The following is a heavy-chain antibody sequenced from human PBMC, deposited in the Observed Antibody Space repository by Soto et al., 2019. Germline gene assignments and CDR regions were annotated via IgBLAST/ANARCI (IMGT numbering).Heavy chain of an antibody. CDR1: GGSFSGYY. J-gene: IGHJ4*02. CDR3: ASLPMGAIDY. V-gene: IGHV4-34*01. Sequence: SETLSLTCAVYGGSFSGYYWSWIRQPPGKGLEWIGEINHSGSTNYNPSLKSRVTISVDTSKNQFSLKLSSVTAADTAVYYCASLPMGAIDYWGQGTLVTVSS. D-gene: IGHD1-26*01. CDR2: INHSGST.